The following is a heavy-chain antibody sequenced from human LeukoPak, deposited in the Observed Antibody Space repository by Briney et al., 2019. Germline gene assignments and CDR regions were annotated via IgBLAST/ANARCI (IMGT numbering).Heavy chain of an antibody. CDR1: GYTFTGYY. J-gene: IGHJ4*02. Sequence: ASVKVSCKASGYTFTGYYMHWVRQAPGQGLEWMGWISPNSGGTNYAQKFQGRVTITADESTSTAYMGLSSLRSEDTAVYDCARARRSGYYDILTGYVDYWGQGTLVTVSS. D-gene: IGHD3-9*01. CDR3: ARARRSGYYDILTGYVDY. CDR2: ISPNSGGT. V-gene: IGHV1-2*02.